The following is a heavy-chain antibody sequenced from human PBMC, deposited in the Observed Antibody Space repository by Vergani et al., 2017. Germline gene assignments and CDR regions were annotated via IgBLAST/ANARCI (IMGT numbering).Heavy chain of an antibody. Sequence: QLQLQESGPGLVKPSETLPLTCTVSGGSITYGAFYWGWIRQSPGKGLEWIGSIYYSENKFYNPSLESRVTLSIDTTKNQFSLKLKSVTAADTAVYYCASDTHSGQRADRWGQGILVTVTS. CDR3: ASDTHSGQRADR. D-gene: IGHD6-19*01. CDR1: GGSITYGAFY. V-gene: IGHV4-39*01. CDR2: IYYSENK. J-gene: IGHJ5*02.